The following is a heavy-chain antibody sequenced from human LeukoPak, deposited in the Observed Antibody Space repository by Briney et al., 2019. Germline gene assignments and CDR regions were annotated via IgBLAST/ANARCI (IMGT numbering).Heavy chain of an antibody. CDR2: INPNSGGT. CDR3: ARDPLYYYGSGSYYGFDY. D-gene: IGHD3-10*01. J-gene: IGHJ4*02. Sequence: GASVKVSCKASGYTFTGYYMHWVRQAPGQGLEWMGWINPNSGGTNYAQKFQGRVTMTRDTSISTAYMELSRLRSDDTAVYYCARDPLYYYGSGSYYGFDYWGQGTLVTVSS. CDR1: GYTFTGYY. V-gene: IGHV1-2*02.